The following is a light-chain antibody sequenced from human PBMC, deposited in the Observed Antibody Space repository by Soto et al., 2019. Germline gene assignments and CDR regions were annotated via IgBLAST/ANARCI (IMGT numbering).Light chain of an antibody. CDR1: QSVSSNY. J-gene: IGKJ5*01. CDR2: GAS. V-gene: IGKV3-20*01. Sequence: EIVLTQSPGTLSLSPGERATLSCRASQSVSSNYLAWYQQKPGQAPRLLIYGASTRATGIPDRFSGSGSGTDLTLTISRLEPEDFAVYYCQQYGRSPPMTFGQGTRLEIK. CDR3: QQYGRSPPMT.